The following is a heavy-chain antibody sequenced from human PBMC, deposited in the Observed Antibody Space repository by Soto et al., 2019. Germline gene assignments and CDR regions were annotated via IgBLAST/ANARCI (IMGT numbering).Heavy chain of an antibody. J-gene: IGHJ4*02. Sequence: GGSLRLSCEASGFTFSSYAMSWVRQAPGKGLEWVSAISGSGGSTYYADSVKGRFTISRDNSKNTLYLQMNSLRAEDTAVYYCAKGPYYYDSSGYYYYWGQGTLVTVSS. V-gene: IGHV3-23*01. CDR3: AKGPYYYDSSGYYYY. CDR2: ISGSGGST. D-gene: IGHD3-22*01. CDR1: GFTFSSYA.